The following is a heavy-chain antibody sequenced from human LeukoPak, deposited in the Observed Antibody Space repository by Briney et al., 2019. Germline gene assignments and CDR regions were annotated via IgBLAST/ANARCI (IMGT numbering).Heavy chain of an antibody. Sequence: ASVKVSCKASGYTFTSYYMHWVRQAPGQVPEWMGIINPSGGSTSYAQKFQGRVTMTRDTSTSTVYMELSSLRSEDTAVYYCARERRKKGGDAAFDIWGQGTMVTVSS. D-gene: IGHD2-21*02. CDR3: ARERRKKGGDAAFDI. J-gene: IGHJ3*02. CDR2: INPSGGST. V-gene: IGHV1-46*01. CDR1: GYTFTSYY.